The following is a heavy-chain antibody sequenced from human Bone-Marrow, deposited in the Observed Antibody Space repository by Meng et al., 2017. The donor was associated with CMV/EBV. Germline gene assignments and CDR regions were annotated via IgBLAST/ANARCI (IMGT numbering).Heavy chain of an antibody. V-gene: IGHV3-30-3*02. CDR1: GFTFSNYN. CDR3: ARTPKAGGSSHFEY. J-gene: IGHJ4*02. Sequence: GGSLRLSCAATGFTFSNYNFHWVRQAPGKGLEWVALISYDGNNKFYGDSVKGRFTLSRDNSKNTVYLQMNSLRAEDTAIYYCARTPKAGGSSHFEYWGQGTLVTVSS. D-gene: IGHD1-26*01. CDR2: ISYDGNNK.